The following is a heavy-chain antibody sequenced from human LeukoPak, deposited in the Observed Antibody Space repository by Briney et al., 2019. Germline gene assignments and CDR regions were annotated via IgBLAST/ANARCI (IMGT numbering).Heavy chain of an antibody. Sequence: GGSLRLSCAASGFTVSTNCMTWVRQAPGKGLGWVSTIYSGGTTYYADSVMGRFTISRHNSRNALYLQMNSLRAEDTAVYYCARVDTVMAYYFDLWGQGTLVTVSS. CDR1: GFTVSTNC. CDR2: IYSGGTT. J-gene: IGHJ4*02. D-gene: IGHD5-18*01. V-gene: IGHV3-53*04. CDR3: ARVDTVMAYYFDL.